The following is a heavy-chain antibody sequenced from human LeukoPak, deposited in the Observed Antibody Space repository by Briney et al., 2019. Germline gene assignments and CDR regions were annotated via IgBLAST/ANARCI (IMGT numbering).Heavy chain of an antibody. Sequence: PSETLSLTCAVYGGSFSGYYWSWIRQPPGKGLEWIGEINHSGSTNYNPSLKSRVTISVDTSKNQFSLKLSSVTAADTAEYYCARGSVVVVITPHHDAFDIWGQGTMVTVSS. CDR3: ARGSVVVVITPHHDAFDI. V-gene: IGHV4-34*01. J-gene: IGHJ3*02. D-gene: IGHD3-22*01. CDR2: INHSGST. CDR1: GGSFSGYY.